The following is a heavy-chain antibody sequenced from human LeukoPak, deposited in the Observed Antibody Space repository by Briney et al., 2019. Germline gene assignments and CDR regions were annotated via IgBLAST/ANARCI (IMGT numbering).Heavy chain of an antibody. CDR1: RFTFSTYD. J-gene: IGHJ4*02. D-gene: IGHD3-22*01. CDR2: IGTAGDT. CDR3: ARENYDSRTFDY. V-gene: IGHV3-13*01. Sequence: GGSLRLSCAASRFTFSTYDMHWVRQATGKGLEWVSAIGTAGDTYYPGSVKGRFTISRENAKNSLYLQMNSLRAGGTAVYYCARENYDSRTFDYWGQGTLVTVSS.